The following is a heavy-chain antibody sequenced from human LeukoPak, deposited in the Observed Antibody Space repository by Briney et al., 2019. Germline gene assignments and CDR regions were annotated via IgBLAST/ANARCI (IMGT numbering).Heavy chain of an antibody. V-gene: IGHV4-59*08. CDR1: GGSFSGYY. CDR2: IYYSGST. J-gene: IGHJ5*02. Sequence: SETLSLTCAVYGGSFSGYYWSWIRQPPGKGLEWIGYIYYSGSTNYNPSLKSRVTISVDTSKNQFSLKLSSVTAADTAVYYCARTQTRFDPWGRGTLVTVSS. CDR3: ARTQTRFDP.